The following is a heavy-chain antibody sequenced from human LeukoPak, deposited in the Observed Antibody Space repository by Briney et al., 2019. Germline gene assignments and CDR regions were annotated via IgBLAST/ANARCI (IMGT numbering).Heavy chain of an antibody. Sequence: VASVKVSCKASGYTFTVYYMHWVRQAPGQGQESMGWINPDSGDTNYEQKFQGRVTMTRDTSIGTAYMELSRLRSDDTALYYCARGAGSGSLAYDYGLDVWGQGTTVTVSS. D-gene: IGHD3-10*01. CDR3: ARGAGSGSLAYDYGLDV. CDR1: GYTFTVYY. J-gene: IGHJ6*02. CDR2: INPDSGDT. V-gene: IGHV1-2*02.